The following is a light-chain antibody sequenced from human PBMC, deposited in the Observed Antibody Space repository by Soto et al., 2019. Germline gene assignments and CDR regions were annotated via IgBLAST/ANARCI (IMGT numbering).Light chain of an antibody. CDR1: QSISNN. J-gene: IGKJ3*01. V-gene: IGKV1-39*01. CDR3: QQSFPTPN. CDR2: AAS. Sequence: DIQMTQSPSSLSASVGDRVTITCRASQSISNNLNWYQKKPGTAPKLLIYAASSLQGGVQSRFSGSGSGTHFNLTITSLQHEDFATYYRQQSFPTPNFXPGTKVDIK.